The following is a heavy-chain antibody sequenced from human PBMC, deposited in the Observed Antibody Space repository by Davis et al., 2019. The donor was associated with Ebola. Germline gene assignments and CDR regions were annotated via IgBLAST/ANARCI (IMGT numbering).Heavy chain of an antibody. D-gene: IGHD3-10*01. CDR2: MYAVGTT. CDR3: ARVRFTLDRGVRYYFDS. J-gene: IGHJ4*02. CDR1: GVIVSSDY. Sequence: PGGSLRLSCAASGVIVSSDYMSWVRQAPGKGLEWVSVMYAVGTTYYADSVKGRFTISRDNSKNTLYLQMNGLGAEDTAVYYCARVRFTLDRGVRYYFDSWGQGTLVTVSS. V-gene: IGHV3-53*01.